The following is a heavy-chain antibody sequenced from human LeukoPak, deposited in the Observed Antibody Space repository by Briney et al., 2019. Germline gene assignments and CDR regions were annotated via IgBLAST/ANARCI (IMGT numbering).Heavy chain of an antibody. Sequence: PSRTLSLTCSVSGLSINNYYWSWIREPPGRGLEWIGYVYYSGSTNYNPSLKSRVTISVDTSKNQFSLKLSSVTAADTAVYYCARSRGYSGYAYDAFDIWGQGTMVTVSS. CDR2: VYYSGST. CDR1: GLSINNYY. CDR3: ARSRGYSGYAYDAFDI. J-gene: IGHJ3*02. V-gene: IGHV4-59*01. D-gene: IGHD5-12*01.